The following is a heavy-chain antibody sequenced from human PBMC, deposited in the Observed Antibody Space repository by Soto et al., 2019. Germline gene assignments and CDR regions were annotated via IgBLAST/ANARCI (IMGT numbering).Heavy chain of an antibody. Sequence: EVQLLESGGGLVQPGGSLRLSCAASGFTFRTYAMSWVRQAPGKGLEWVSGISGGASTINCADSVKGRFTISRDNSKNTLYLQMNSLGTEDTALYYCAKDTVTGSYYGIFDHWGQGTLVTVSP. CDR2: ISGGASTI. CDR1: GFTFRTYA. D-gene: IGHD1-26*01. V-gene: IGHV3-23*01. J-gene: IGHJ4*02. CDR3: AKDTVTGSYYGIFDH.